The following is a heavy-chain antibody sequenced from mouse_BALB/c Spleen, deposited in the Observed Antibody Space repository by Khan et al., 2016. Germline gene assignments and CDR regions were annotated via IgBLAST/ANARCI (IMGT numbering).Heavy chain of an antibody. Sequence: EVQLQQPGAELVKPGASVKLSCTASGINIKDTYMHWVKQRPEQGLEWIGRIDPANGNTKYDPKFQGKATITADTSSNTAYLQLSSLTSEDTAVYYCARSSWEWFAYWGQGTLVTVSA. CDR3: ARSSWEWFAY. CDR2: IDPANGNT. V-gene: IGHV14-3*02. J-gene: IGHJ3*01. D-gene: IGHD4-1*01. CDR1: GINIKDTY.